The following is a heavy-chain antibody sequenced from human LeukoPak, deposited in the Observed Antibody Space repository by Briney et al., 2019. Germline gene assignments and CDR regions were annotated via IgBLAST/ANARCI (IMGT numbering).Heavy chain of an antibody. V-gene: IGHV3-11*04. CDR2: ISSSRSTI. J-gene: IGHJ4*02. D-gene: IGHD3-9*01. CDR3: ARVAYDILTGYRYDY. CDR1: YY. Sequence: YYWGWIRQAPGRGLEWVSYISSSRSTIYYADSVKGRFTISRDNAKNSLYLQMNSLRAEDTAVYYCARVAYDILTGYRYDYWGQGTLVTVSS.